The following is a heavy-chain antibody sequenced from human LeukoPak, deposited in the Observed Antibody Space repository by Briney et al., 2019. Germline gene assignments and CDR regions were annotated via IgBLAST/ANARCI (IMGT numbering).Heavy chain of an antibody. CDR2: INHSGST. D-gene: IGHD1-14*01. V-gene: IGHV4-34*01. Sequence: SETLSLTCAVYGGSFSGYYWNWIRQPPGKGLEWIGEINHSGSTNYNPSLKSRVTISVDTSKNQFSLKLSSVTAADTAVYYCARGGRRRDFDYWGQGTLVTVSS. CDR1: GGSFSGYY. J-gene: IGHJ4*02. CDR3: ARGGRRRDFDY.